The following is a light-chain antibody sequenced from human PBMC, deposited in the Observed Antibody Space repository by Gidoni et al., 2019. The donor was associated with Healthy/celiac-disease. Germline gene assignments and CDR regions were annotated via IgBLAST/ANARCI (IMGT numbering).Light chain of an antibody. CDR3: CSYAGSSSYV. Sequence: QSALTQPASVSGSPVQSSTISCTGTSSYVGSYNLVSWYHQPTGKAPKLMIYEGSKRPSWVSNRFSGAKSGNTASLTISGLQAEDEADYYCCSYAGSSSYVFGTGTKVTV. V-gene: IGLV2-23*01. J-gene: IGLJ1*01. CDR2: EGS. CDR1: SSYVGSYNL.